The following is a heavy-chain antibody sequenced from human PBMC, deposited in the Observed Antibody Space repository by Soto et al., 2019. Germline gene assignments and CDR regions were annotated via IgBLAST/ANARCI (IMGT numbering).Heavy chain of an antibody. Sequence: EVQFVESGGGLVQPGGSLRISCAVSGFTFISYWMSWVRQAPGKGREWVATIKQDGSEKYYVDSVKGRFTISRDNAHISLYLQMNTLSEEDTAVYFCARDVGYDYVNWGQGTLVTVSS. D-gene: IGHD5-12*01. J-gene: IGHJ4*02. CDR2: IKQDGSEK. V-gene: IGHV3-7*01. CDR1: GFTFISYW. CDR3: ARDVGYDYVN.